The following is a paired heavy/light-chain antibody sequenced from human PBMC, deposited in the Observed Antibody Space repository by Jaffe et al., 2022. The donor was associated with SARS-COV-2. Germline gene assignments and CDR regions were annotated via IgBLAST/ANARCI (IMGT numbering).Heavy chain of an antibody. J-gene: IGHJ3*02. CDR2: IWYDGSNK. Sequence: QVQLVESGGGVVQPGRSLRLSCAASGFTFSSYGMHWVRQAPGKGLEWVAVIWYDGSNKYYADSVKGRFTISRDNSKNTLYLQMNSLRAEDTAVYYCARGAADSSGYPANAFDIWGQGTMVTVSS. CDR3: ARGAADSSGYPANAFDI. V-gene: IGHV3-33*01. D-gene: IGHD3-22*01. CDR1: GFTFSSYG.
Light chain of an antibody. CDR1: SSDVGGYNY. CDR2: EVS. V-gene: IGLV2-14*01. CDR3: SSYTSSSTWV. J-gene: IGLJ3*02. Sequence: QSALTQPASVSGSPGQSITISCTGTSSDVGGYNYVSWYQQHPGKAPKLMIYEVSNRPSGVPDRFSGSKSGNTASLTISGLQAEDEADYYCSSYTSSSTWVFGGGTKLTVL.